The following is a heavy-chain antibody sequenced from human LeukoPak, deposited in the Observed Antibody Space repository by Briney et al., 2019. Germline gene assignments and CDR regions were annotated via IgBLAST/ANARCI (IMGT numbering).Heavy chain of an antibody. Sequence: SGPTLVKPTQTLTLTCTFSGFSLSTGGMCGSWIRQPPVKALEWLARIDWDDDKYYITSLKTRLTISKDTSKNQVVLTMTNMDPVDTATYYCARMYTGSSGYDYWGQGTLVTVAS. CDR1: GFSLSTGGMC. CDR2: IDWDDDK. D-gene: IGHD1-26*01. V-gene: IGHV2-70*11. J-gene: IGHJ4*02. CDR3: ARMYTGSSGYDY.